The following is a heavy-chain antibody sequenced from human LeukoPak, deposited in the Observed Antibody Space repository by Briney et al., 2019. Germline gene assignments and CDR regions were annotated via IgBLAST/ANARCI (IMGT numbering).Heavy chain of an antibody. D-gene: IGHD6-19*01. V-gene: IGHV3-74*01. J-gene: IGHJ4*02. CDR3: ARVMGSGWYDY. CDR2: INRDGSST. CDR1: GFTFSSYW. Sequence: TGGSLRLSCAASGFTFSSYWMHWVRQAPGKGLVWVSRINRDGSSTSYADSVKGRFTISRDNAKNTLYLQMNSLRAEDTAAYYCARVMGSGWYDYWGQGTLVTVSS.